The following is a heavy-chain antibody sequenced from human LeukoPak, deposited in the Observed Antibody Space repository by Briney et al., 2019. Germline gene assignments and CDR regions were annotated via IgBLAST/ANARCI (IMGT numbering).Heavy chain of an antibody. CDR3: ARDYGSGSYLTYDAFDI. J-gene: IGHJ3*02. CDR2: IYTSGST. D-gene: IGHD3-10*01. Sequence: PSETLSLTCTVSGGSISSYYWSWIRQPAGKGLEWIGRIYTSGSTNYNPSLKSRVTISVDTSKNQFSLKLSSVTAADTAVYYCARDYGSGSYLTYDAFDIWGQGTMVTVSS. V-gene: IGHV4-4*07. CDR1: GGSISSYY.